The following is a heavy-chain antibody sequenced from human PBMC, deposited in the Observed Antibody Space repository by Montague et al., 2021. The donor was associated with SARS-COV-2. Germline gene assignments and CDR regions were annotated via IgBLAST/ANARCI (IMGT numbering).Heavy chain of an antibody. Sequence: SETLSLTCAVSGGFISSGNWWSWVRQPPGKGLEWFGEIFHSGAASYNPSLKSRPTISMDKSKNEFSLKLNSVTAADTAMYYCARDFVAAVPDRFDSWGQGVLVTGAS. CDR2: IFHSGAA. CDR1: GGFISSGNW. D-gene: IGHD6-13*01. V-gene: IGHV4/OR15-8*02. J-gene: IGHJ4*02. CDR3: ARDFVAAVPDRFDS.